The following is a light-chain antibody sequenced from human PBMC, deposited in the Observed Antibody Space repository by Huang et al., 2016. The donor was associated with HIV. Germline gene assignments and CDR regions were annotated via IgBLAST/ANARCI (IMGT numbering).Light chain of an antibody. V-gene: IGKV3-11*01. CDR1: QSVSSY. Sequence: EIVLTQSPATLSLSPGERATLSCRASQSVSSYLAWDQQKPGQAPRLLIYDASSRATGIPARFSGSGSGTDFTLTISSLEPEDFAVYYCQQRSNWPRTFGQGTKVEIK. CDR3: QQRSNWPRT. J-gene: IGKJ1*01. CDR2: DAS.